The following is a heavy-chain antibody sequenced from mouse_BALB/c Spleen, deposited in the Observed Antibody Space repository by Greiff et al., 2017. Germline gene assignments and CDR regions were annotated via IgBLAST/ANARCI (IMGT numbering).Heavy chain of an antibody. D-gene: IGHD2-2*01. J-gene: IGHJ3*01. Sequence: EVKLVESGGGLVKPGGSLKLSCAASGFTFSSYAMSWVRQTPEKRLEWVASISSGGSTYYPDSVKGRFTISRDNARNILYLQMSSLRSEDTAMYYCARGRGGYTWFAYWGQGTLVTVSA. CDR3: ARGRGGYTWFAY. CDR2: ISSGGST. CDR1: GFTFSSYA. V-gene: IGHV5-6-5*01.